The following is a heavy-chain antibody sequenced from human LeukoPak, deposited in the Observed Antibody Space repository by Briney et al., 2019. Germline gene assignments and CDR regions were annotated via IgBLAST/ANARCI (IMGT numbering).Heavy chain of an antibody. CDR1: GGSFSGYY. J-gene: IGHJ4*02. CDR2: IYFGGSGCT. CDR3: ARTPTVPYYFDY. V-gene: IGHV4-34*01. Sequence: SETLSLTCAVYGGSFSGYYWSWIRQPPGKGLEWIGTIYFGGSGCTYYHPSLRSRVTISVDTSKDQFSLKLSSVTAADTAVYYCARTPTVPYYFDYWGQGTLVTVSS. D-gene: IGHD4-17*01.